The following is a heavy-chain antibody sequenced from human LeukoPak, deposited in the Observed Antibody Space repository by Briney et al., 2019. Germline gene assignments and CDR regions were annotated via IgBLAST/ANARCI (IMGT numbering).Heavy chain of an antibody. V-gene: IGHV2-5*02. CDR3: AHRRNYYDTSGTLDY. Sequence: SGPTLVKPTPALALTCTFSGFPLSTSGVGVGWVRQPPGKALDWLAFIYWDDDKRYSPSLKSRLTITKDTSKNQVVLTMTNMDPVDTATYYCAHRRNYYDTSGTLDYWGQGTLVTVSS. CDR2: IYWDDDK. J-gene: IGHJ4*02. D-gene: IGHD3-22*01. CDR1: GFPLSTSGVG.